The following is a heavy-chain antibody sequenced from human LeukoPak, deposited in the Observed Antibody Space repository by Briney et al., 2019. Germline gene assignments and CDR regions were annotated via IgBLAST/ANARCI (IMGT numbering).Heavy chain of an antibody. V-gene: IGHV1-69*13. D-gene: IGHD2-2*01. J-gene: IGHJ6*02. CDR1: GGTFSSYA. Sequence: ASVKVSCQACGGTFSSYAISWVRQAPGQGVDWMGGIIPIFGTANYAQKFQGRVTITADESTSTAYMELSSLRSEDTAVYYCARATCSSTSCSHYYYYGMDVWRQGTTVTVSS. CDR2: IIPIFGTA. CDR3: ARATCSSTSCSHYYYYGMDV.